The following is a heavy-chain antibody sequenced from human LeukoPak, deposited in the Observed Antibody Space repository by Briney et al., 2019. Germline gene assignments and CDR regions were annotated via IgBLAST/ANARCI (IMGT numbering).Heavy chain of an antibody. J-gene: IGHJ3*02. D-gene: IGHD1-26*01. CDR1: GGSISDSRYF. Sequence: SETLSLTCTVSGGSISDSRYFWGWVRQPPGKGLEWIGNIYYSGSTHYNPSLKSRVTIYVDTSKNQFSLKLSSVTAADTAVYYCARDGYIVGATEAFDIWGQGTMVTVSS. CDR3: ARDGYIVGATEAFDI. V-gene: IGHV4-39*07. CDR2: IYYSGST.